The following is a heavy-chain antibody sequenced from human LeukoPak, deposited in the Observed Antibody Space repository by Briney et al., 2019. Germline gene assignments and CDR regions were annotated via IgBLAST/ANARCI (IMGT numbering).Heavy chain of an antibody. CDR2: IKQDGSEK. J-gene: IGHJ4*02. D-gene: IGHD6-6*01. V-gene: IGHV3-7*01. CDR1: GFTFSSYW. CDR3: ATGGGSSSRFGGY. Sequence: PGGSLRLSCAASGFTFSSYWMSWVRQAPGKGLEWVANIKQDGSEKYYVDSVKGRFTISRDNAKNSLYLQMNSLRAEDTAVYYCATGGGSSSRFGGYWGQGTLVTVSS.